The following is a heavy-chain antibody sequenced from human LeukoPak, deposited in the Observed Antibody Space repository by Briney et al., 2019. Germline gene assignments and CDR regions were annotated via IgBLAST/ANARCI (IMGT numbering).Heavy chain of an antibody. Sequence: EASVKVSCKASGYTFTSYYIHWVRQAPGQGLEWMGIINPSGGSTTYAQKFQDRVTMTGDTSTSTVYMELSSLRSEDTAVYYCARDLFIATSGEGPGYWGQGTLVTVSS. D-gene: IGHD6-13*01. CDR1: GYTFTSYY. CDR2: INPSGGST. J-gene: IGHJ4*02. V-gene: IGHV1-46*01. CDR3: ARDLFIATSGEGPGY.